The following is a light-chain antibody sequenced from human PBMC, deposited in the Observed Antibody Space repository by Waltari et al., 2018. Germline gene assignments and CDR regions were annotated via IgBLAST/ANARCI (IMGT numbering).Light chain of an antibody. Sequence: DIVTTQSPDSLAVSLLEVATINSPSSQSVLYSSNNKNYLAWYQQNPGQPPKLLIYWASTRESGVPDRFSGSGSGTDFTLTISSLQAEDVAVYYCQQYYSTWTFGQGTKVEIK. CDR2: WAS. V-gene: IGKV4-1*01. CDR1: QSVLYSSNNKNY. CDR3: QQYYSTWT. J-gene: IGKJ1*01.